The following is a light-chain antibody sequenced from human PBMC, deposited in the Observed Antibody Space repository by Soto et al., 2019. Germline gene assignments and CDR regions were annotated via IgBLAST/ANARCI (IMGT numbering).Light chain of an antibody. V-gene: IGKV1-39*01. Sequence: DIPLTQSPSSLSASVGDSVTITCRASQTISGSLNWYHQRPGKAPKLLIYGASTLQSGVPARFGGSGSETDFTLTISSLQHEDFATYYCQQSRTAPYSFGQGTSLEIK. CDR3: QQSRTAPYS. CDR1: QTISGS. J-gene: IGKJ2*03. CDR2: GAS.